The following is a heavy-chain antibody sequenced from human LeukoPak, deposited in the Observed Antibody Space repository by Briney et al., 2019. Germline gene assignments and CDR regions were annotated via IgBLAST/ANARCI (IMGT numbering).Heavy chain of an antibody. CDR3: ARDTADYYYDTSGYVDY. D-gene: IGHD3-22*01. J-gene: IGHJ4*02. Sequence: GRSLRLSCAASGFTFSSYAMHWVRQAPGKGLEWVAVISHDGSNKYYADSVKGRLTISRDNSKNTLYLQMNSLRAEDSAVYYCARDTADYYYDTSGYVDYWGQGTLVTVSS. V-gene: IGHV3-30*04. CDR1: GFTFSSYA. CDR2: ISHDGSNK.